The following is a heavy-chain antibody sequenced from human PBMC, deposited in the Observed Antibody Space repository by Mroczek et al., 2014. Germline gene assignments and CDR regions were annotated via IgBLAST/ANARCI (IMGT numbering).Heavy chain of an antibody. J-gene: IGHJ3*02. CDR1: GFTFSSYG. V-gene: IGHV3-33*01. Sequence: QVQLQESGGGVVQPGRSLRLSYAASGFTFSSYGMHWVRQAPGKGLEWVAVIWYDGSNKYYADSVKGRFTISRDNSKNTLYLQMNSLRAEDTAVYYCARDNNYGGQLVAGAFDIWGQGTMVTVSS. CDR2: IWYDGSNK. CDR3: ARDNNYGGQLVAGAFDI. D-gene: IGHD4-23*01.